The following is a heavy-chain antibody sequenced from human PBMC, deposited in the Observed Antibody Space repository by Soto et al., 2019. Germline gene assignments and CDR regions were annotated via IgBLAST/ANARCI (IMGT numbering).Heavy chain of an antibody. CDR2: INAGNGNT. V-gene: IGHV1-3*05. CDR3: ARAVGGSSSRGDY. D-gene: IGHD6-13*01. J-gene: IGHJ4*02. Sequence: QVQLVQSGAEEKKPGASVKVSCKASGYTFTSYAMHWVRQAPGQRLEWMGWINAGNGNTKYSQKLQGRVTITRDTSARTAYRELSSLRSEDTAVYYCARAVGGSSSRGDYWGQGTLVTVSS. CDR1: GYTFTSYA.